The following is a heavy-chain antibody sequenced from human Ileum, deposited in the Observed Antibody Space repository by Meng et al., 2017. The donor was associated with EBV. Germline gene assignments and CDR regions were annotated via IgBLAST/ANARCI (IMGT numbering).Heavy chain of an antibody. V-gene: IGHV4-28*01. J-gene: IGHJ4*02. Sequence: QVQVQRAGPVLVKPSDTLSLTCAVSGYSISSTNWWGWIRQPPGKGLEWIGYIYYSGSTSYNPSLKSRVTMSVDTSKNQFSLTLNSVTAVDTAVYYCARNVPGTSAYYDWGQGTLVTVSS. CDR3: ARNVPGTSAYYD. CDR1: GYSISSTNW. CDR2: IYYSGST. D-gene: IGHD3-22*01.